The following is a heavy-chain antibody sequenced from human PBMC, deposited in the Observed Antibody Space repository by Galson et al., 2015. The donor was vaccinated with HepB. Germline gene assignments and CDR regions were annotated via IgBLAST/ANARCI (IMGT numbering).Heavy chain of an antibody. Sequence: SLLLSFAASGFTFSSYAMHWVRQAPGKGLEWVAVISYDGSNKYYADSVKGRFTISRDNSKNTLYLQMNSLRAEDTAVYYCARGRGDYGYWGQGTLVTVSS. J-gene: IGHJ4*02. CDR1: GFTFSSYA. CDR2: ISYDGSNK. CDR3: ARGRGDYGY. V-gene: IGHV3-30-3*01. D-gene: IGHD4-17*01.